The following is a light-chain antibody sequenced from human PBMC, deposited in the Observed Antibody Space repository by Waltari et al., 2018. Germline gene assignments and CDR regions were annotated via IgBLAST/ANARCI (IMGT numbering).Light chain of an antibody. CDR3: CSYAGADTSVI. Sequence: QSALTQPRSVSGSPGQSVTISCTGTSSAVGGYAFVPWYQQYPGKAPKLIIYDVNKRPPGVPDRFSGSKSGNTASLTISGLLNEDEADYYCCSYAGADTSVIFGGGTTLTVL. CDR2: DVN. CDR1: SSAVGGYAF. J-gene: IGLJ2*01. V-gene: IGLV2-11*01.